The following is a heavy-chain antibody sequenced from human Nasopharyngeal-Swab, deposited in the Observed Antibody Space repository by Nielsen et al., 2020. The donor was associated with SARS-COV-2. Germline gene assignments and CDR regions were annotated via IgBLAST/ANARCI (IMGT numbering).Heavy chain of an antibody. CDR3: ARDDHTVVVTAVGHDAFDI. D-gene: IGHD2-21*02. V-gene: IGHV3-48*03. CDR1: GFTFSSYE. Sequence: GGSLRLSCAASGFTFSSYEMNWVRQAPGKGPEWVSYISSSGSTIYYADSVKGRFTISRDNAKNSLYLQMNSLRAEDTAVYYCARDDHTVVVTAVGHDAFDIWGQGTMVTVSS. CDR2: ISSSGSTI. J-gene: IGHJ3*02.